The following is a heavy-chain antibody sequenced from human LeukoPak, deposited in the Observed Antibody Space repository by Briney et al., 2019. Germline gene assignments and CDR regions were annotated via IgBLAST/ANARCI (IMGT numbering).Heavy chain of an antibody. CDR1: GGSFSGYY. J-gene: IGHJ4*02. CDR2: INHSGST. CDR3: ARGDVEMALEGFDY. V-gene: IGHV4-34*01. Sequence: NPSETLSLTCAVYGGSFSGYYWSWIRQPPGKGLEWIGEINHSGSTNYNPSLKSRVTMSVDTSKNQFSLKVNSMTAADTAVYYCARGDVEMALEGFDYWGQGTLVTVSS. D-gene: IGHD5-24*01.